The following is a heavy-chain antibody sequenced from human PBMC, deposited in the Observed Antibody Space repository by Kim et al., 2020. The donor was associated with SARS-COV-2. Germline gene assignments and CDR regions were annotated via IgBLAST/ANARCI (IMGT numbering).Heavy chain of an antibody. CDR3: ARMGYDYVWGSYRPSGGWFDP. D-gene: IGHD3-16*02. CDR2: IYYSGST. J-gene: IGHJ5*02. V-gene: IGHV4-31*03. Sequence: SETLSLTCTVSGGSISSGGYYWSWIRQHPGKGLEWIGYIYYSGSTYYNPSLKSRVTISVDTSKNQFSLKLSSVTAADTAVYYCARMGYDYVWGSYRPSGGWFDPWGQGTLVTVSS. CDR1: GGSISSGGYY.